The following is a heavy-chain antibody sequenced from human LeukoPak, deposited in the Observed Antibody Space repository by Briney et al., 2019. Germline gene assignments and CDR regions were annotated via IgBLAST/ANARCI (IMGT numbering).Heavy chain of an antibody. Sequence: PGGSLRLSCAGSRLTFSGHWMHWVRQAPGKGLVWVSSEGSRISYADSVKGRFTISRDSAKNILYLQMNSLRAEDTAVYYCARGRYYAMDVWGQGTTAIVSS. V-gene: IGHV3-74*01. CDR1: RLTFSGHW. CDR3: ARGRYYAMDV. J-gene: IGHJ6*02. CDR2: SEGSRI.